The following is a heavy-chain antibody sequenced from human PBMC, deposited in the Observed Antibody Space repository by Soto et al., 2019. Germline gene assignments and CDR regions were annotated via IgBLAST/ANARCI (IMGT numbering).Heavy chain of an antibody. CDR3: ARLISGWYVDY. Sequence: PSETLSLTCAVYGGSFSGYYWSWIRQPPGKGLEWIGEINHSGSTNYNPSLKSRVTISVDTSKNQFSLKLSSVTAADTAVYYCARLISGWYVDYWGQGTLVTVSS. CDR2: INHSGST. V-gene: IGHV4-34*01. D-gene: IGHD6-19*01. CDR1: GGSFSGYY. J-gene: IGHJ4*02.